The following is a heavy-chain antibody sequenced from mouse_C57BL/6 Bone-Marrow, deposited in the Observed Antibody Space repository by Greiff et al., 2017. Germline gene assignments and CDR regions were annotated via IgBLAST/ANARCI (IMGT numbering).Heavy chain of an antibody. V-gene: IGHV10-1*01. Sequence: EVQVVESGGGLVQPKGSLKLSCAASGFSFTTYAMNWVRQAPGKGLEWVARIRSKSNNYATYYADSVKDRFTISRDDSESMLYLQMNNLKTEDTAMYYCVRHGITTVVGHWYFDVWGTGTTVTVSS. J-gene: IGHJ1*03. D-gene: IGHD1-1*01. CDR3: VRHGITTVVGHWYFDV. CDR2: IRSKSNNYAT. CDR1: GFSFTTYA.